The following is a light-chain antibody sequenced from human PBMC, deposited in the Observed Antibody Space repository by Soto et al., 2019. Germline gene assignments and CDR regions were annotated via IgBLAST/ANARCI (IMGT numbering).Light chain of an antibody. Sequence: DIQMTQSPSTLSASVGDRVTITCRASQSISSRLAWYQQKPGKAPKILIYDASNLESGVPSRFSGRGSGTEFTLTISSLQPDDFATYYCQQYKSYSLTFGGGTKVEIK. V-gene: IGKV1-5*01. CDR3: QQYKSYSLT. CDR1: QSISSR. CDR2: DAS. J-gene: IGKJ4*01.